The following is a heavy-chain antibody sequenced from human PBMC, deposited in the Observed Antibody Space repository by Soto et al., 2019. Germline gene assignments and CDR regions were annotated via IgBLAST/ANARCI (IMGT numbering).Heavy chain of an antibody. CDR3: ARDPTGGAARDAFDI. V-gene: IGHV3-21*01. J-gene: IGHJ3*02. CDR2: ISSSSSYI. Sequence: GGSLSLSCAASGFTFSSYSMNWVRQAPGKGLEWVSSISSSSSYIYYADSVKGRFTISRDNAKNSLYLQMNSLRAEDTAVYYCARDPTGGAARDAFDIWGQGTMVTVSS. CDR1: GFTFSSYS. D-gene: IGHD6-6*01.